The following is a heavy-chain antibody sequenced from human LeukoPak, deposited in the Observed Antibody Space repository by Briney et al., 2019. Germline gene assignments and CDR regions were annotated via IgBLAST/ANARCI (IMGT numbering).Heavy chain of an antibody. CDR2: IYPGDSDT. J-gene: IGHJ4*02. Sequence: RGESLKISCKGSGYRFTSDWIGWVRQMPGKGLEWMGIIYPGDSDTRYSPSFQGQVTISADKSVNTAYLQWGSLKASDTAMYYCARLSGRVVCSAGSCYFDSWGQGTLVTVSS. V-gene: IGHV5-51*01. CDR3: ARLSGRVVCSAGSCYFDS. D-gene: IGHD2-15*01. CDR1: GYRFTSDW.